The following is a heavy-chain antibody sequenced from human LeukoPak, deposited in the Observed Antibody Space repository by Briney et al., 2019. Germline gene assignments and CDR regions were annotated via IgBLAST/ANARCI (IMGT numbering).Heavy chain of an antibody. V-gene: IGHV3-30*18. CDR1: GFTLSSHA. CDR3: AKDASPIAASTTGAFDF. Sequence: PGGSLRLSCAASGFTLSSHAIHWVRQAPGRGLEWVAVISYDGRNKYYADSVQGRFTISRDNSKKTLYLQMNSLRPEDTGVFYCAKDASPIAASTTGAFDFWGQGTMITVSS. J-gene: IGHJ3*01. CDR2: ISYDGRNK. D-gene: IGHD6-6*01.